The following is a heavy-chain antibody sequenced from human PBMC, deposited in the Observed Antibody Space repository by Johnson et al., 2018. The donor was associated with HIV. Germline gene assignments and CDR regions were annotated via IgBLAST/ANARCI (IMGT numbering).Heavy chain of an antibody. Sequence: QVQLVESGGGVVQPGRSLRLSCAASGFTFSSYGMHWVRQAPGKGLEWVSAIGASGGRTFYADSVKGRFTISRDNSKNTLYLQMNSLRAEDTAVYYCARDGGSTRGDAFDIWGQGTMVTVSS. CDR2: IGASGGRT. CDR1: GFTFSSYG. V-gene: IGHV3-NL1*01. D-gene: IGHD1-26*01. J-gene: IGHJ3*02. CDR3: ARDGGSTRGDAFDI.